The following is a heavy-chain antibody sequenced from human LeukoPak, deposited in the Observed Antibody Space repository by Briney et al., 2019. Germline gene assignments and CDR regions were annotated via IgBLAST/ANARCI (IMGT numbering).Heavy chain of an antibody. CDR2: ISWNSGRI. CDR1: GFTFDDYA. D-gene: IGHD3-9*01. Sequence: GRSLRLSCAASGFTFDDYAMHWVRHAPGKGLEWVSGISWNSGRIGYADSVKGRFTISRDNAKNSLYLQMNSLRAEDTALYYCAKGGWYDILTGYYKHDAFDIWGQGTMVTVSS. CDR3: AKGGWYDILTGYYKHDAFDI. V-gene: IGHV3-9*01. J-gene: IGHJ3*02.